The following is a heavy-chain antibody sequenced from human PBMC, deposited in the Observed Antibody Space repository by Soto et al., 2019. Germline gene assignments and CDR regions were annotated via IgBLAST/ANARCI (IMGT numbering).Heavy chain of an antibody. V-gene: IGHV3-23*01. D-gene: IGHD3-22*01. CDR1: GFTFSIYA. J-gene: IGHJ4*02. CDR3: AKDGQDYYDSSGYYY. CDR2: ISGSGGST. Sequence: GGSLRLSCAASGFTFSIYAMSWVRQAPGKGLEWVSAISGSGGSTYYADSVKGRFTISRDDSKNTLYLQMNSLRAEDTAVYYCAKDGQDYYDSSGYYYWGQGTLVTVSS.